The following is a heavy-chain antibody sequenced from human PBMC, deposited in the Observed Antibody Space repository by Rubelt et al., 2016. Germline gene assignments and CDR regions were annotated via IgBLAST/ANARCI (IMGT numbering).Heavy chain of an antibody. V-gene: IGHV3-33*01. CDR1: SSYG. Sequence: SSYGMHWVRQAPGKGLEWVAVIWYDGSNKYYADSVKGRFTISRDNSKNTLYLQMNSLRAEDTAVYYCARDGGPGIAVDNWFDPWGQGTLVTVSS. CDR3: ARDGGPGIAVDNWFDP. D-gene: IGHD6-19*01. J-gene: IGHJ5*02. CDR2: IWYDGSNK.